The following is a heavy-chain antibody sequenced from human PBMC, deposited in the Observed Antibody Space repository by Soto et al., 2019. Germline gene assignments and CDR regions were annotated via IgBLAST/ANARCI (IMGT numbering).Heavy chain of an antibody. CDR3: ARHVPAAGYYYGMDV. J-gene: IGHJ6*02. CDR2: IIPIFGTA. D-gene: IGHD2-2*01. Sequence: QVQLVQSGAEVKKPGSSVKVSCKASVGTFSSYAVSWVRQAPGQGLEWMGGIIPIFGTADYAQKFQGRVTITADESTSTAYMELSSLRSEDTAVYYCARHVPAAGYYYGMDVWGQGTTVTVSS. CDR1: VGTFSSYA. V-gene: IGHV1-69*12.